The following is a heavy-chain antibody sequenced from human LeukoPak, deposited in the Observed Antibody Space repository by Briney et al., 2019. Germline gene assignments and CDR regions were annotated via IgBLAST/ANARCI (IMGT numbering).Heavy chain of an antibody. CDR1: GYTFTGYF. V-gene: IGHV1-2*02. Sequence: ASVKVSCKSSGYTFTGYFMHWVRPAPGQGLEWMGWINPSSGGTKYAQKFQGRVTMTRDTSISTAYMDLSRLRSDDTAVYYCARDERYDSSGYPFDYWGQGTLVTVSS. CDR2: INPSSGGT. J-gene: IGHJ4*02. D-gene: IGHD3-22*01. CDR3: ARDERYDSSGYPFDY.